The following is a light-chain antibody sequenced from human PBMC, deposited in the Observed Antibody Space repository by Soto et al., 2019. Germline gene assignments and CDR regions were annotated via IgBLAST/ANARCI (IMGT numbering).Light chain of an antibody. CDR2: DVS. CDR3: SSYTGSNTYV. Sequence: QSVLTQPASVSGSPGQSITMSCTGTSSDVGYYNYVSWYQLHPGKAPKLMIYDVSSRPSGISNRFSGSKSGNAASLTISGLQAEDEADYYCSSYTGSNTYVFGSGTKVTVL. CDR1: SSDVGYYNY. J-gene: IGLJ1*01. V-gene: IGLV2-14*03.